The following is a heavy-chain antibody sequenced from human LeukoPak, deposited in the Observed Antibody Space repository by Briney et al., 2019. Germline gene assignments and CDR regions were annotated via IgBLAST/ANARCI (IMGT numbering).Heavy chain of an antibody. J-gene: IGHJ4*02. Sequence: GGSLRLSCAASGVTFSSYGMHWVRQAPGKGLEWVAVICYDGINKYYADSVKGRFTISRDNSKNTLYLQMNSLRAEDTAVYYCAKDGLITGTFDYWGQGTLVTVSS. CDR3: AKDGLITGTFDY. D-gene: IGHD1-7*01. CDR2: ICYDGINK. CDR1: GVTFSSYG. V-gene: IGHV3-33*06.